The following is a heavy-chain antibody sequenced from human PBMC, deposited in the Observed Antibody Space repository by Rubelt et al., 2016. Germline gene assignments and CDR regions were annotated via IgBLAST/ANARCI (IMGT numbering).Heavy chain of an antibody. CDR3: ARDGFGELEYYFDY. D-gene: IGHD3-10*01. CDR2: ITGGSTTK. V-gene: IGHV3-48*04. CDR1: GFTFSDYA. Sequence: EVQLVESGGGLVQPGGSLRLSCAASGFTFSDYAMNWVRQSPGKGLEWVAYITGGSTTKYYADSVRGRFTISRDNAKNSLYLQMNSLRAEDTAVYYCARDGFGELEYYFDYWGQGTLVTVSS. J-gene: IGHJ4*02.